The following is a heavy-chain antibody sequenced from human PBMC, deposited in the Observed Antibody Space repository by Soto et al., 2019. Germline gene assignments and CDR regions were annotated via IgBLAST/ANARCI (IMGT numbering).Heavy chain of an antibody. CDR2: ISGSGGNT. CDR3: AKGGGKQQLPPKDY. CDR1: GFTFSSYA. D-gene: IGHD6-13*01. V-gene: IGHV3-23*01. Sequence: EVQLLESGGGLVQPGGSLSLSCAASGFTFSSYAMTWVRQAPGKGLEWVSGISGSGGNTYYAESVKGRFTISRDNSKNTLYLQLNSLRAEDTAVYYCAKGGGKQQLPPKDYLGQGTLVTVSS. J-gene: IGHJ4*02.